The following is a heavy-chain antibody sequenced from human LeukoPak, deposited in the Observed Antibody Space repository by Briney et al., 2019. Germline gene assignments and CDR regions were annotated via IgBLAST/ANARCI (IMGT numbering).Heavy chain of an antibody. Sequence: SETLSLTCTVSGHSIINSFYWGWIRQPPGKGLEWIGSIYHTGSTYYNPSLKSRVTISVDTSKNQFSLKLSSVTAADTAVYYCARRLPDGDDYWGQGTLVTVSS. CDR1: GHSIINSFY. D-gene: IGHD1-14*01. CDR3: ARRLPDGDDY. V-gene: IGHV4-38-2*02. J-gene: IGHJ4*02. CDR2: IYHTGST.